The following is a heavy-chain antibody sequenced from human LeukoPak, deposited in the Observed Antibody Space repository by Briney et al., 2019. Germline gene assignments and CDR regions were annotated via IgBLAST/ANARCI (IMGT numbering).Heavy chain of an antibody. CDR3: ASRLGYCSGGSCYLGGWFDP. V-gene: IGHV4-38-2*01. J-gene: IGHJ5*02. CDR1: GYSISSGYY. D-gene: IGHD2-15*01. Sequence: PSETLSLTCAVSGYSISSGYYWGWIRQPPGKGLEWIGSIYHSGSTYYNPSLKSRVTISVDTSKNQFSLKLSSVTAADTAVYYCASRLGYCSGGSCYLGGWFDPWGQGTLVTVSS. CDR2: IYHSGST.